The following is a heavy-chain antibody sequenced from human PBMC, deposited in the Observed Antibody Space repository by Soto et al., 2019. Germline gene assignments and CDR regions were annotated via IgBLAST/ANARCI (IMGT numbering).Heavy chain of an antibody. J-gene: IGHJ4*02. CDR1: WCTFSLWR. Sequence: GESLSPHFGGPWCTFSLWRMLLVRHVPGKGPESVSQIKDGGISTNYAESVKCRFTLSRHNAKNTLYLQMQALRVEDTGVYYCTRGPRRTSSRAGAFWGQGTLVTVSS. CDR3: TRGPRRTSSRAGAF. V-gene: IGHV3-74*01. CDR2: IKDGGIST.